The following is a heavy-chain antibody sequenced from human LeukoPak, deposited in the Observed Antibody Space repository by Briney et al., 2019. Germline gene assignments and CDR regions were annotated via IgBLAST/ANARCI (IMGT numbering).Heavy chain of an antibody. J-gene: IGHJ5*02. V-gene: IGHV4-34*01. Sequence: SETLSLTCAVYGGSFSGYYWSWIRQPPGKGLEWIGEINHSGSTNYNPSLKSRVTISVDTSKNQFSLKLSSVTAADTAVYYCARHRRGYYYGSGSYRNWFDPWGQGTLVTVSS. CDR2: INHSGST. D-gene: IGHD3-10*01. CDR1: GGSFSGYY. CDR3: ARHRRGYYYGSGSYRNWFDP.